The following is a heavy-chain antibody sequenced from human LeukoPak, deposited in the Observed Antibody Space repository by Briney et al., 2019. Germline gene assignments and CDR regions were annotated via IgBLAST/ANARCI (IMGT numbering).Heavy chain of an antibody. CDR2: ISSSSTTI. Sequence: GGSLRLSCAASGFTFSSYSMMWVRQAPGKGLEWVSYISSSSTTIHYADSVKGRFTISRDNAKNSVYLQMNSLRAEDTAVYYCARDDTATYNYYMDVWGKGTTVTVSS. V-gene: IGHV3-48*01. CDR1: GFTFSSYS. CDR3: ARDDTATYNYYMDV. D-gene: IGHD5-18*01. J-gene: IGHJ6*03.